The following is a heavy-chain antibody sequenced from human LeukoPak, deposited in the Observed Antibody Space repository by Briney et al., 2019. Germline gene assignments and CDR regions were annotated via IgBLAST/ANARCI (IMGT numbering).Heavy chain of an antibody. CDR2: IIPIFGTA. J-gene: IGHJ4*02. CDR3: AIDFWSGYDQIFFDY. CDR1: GGTFSSYA. Sequence: ASVKVSCKASGGTFSSYAISWVRQAPGQGLEWMGGIIPIFGTANYAQKFQGRVTITADESTSTAYMELSSLRSEDTAVYYCAIDFWSGYDQIFFDYWGQGTLVTVSS. V-gene: IGHV1-69*13. D-gene: IGHD3-3*01.